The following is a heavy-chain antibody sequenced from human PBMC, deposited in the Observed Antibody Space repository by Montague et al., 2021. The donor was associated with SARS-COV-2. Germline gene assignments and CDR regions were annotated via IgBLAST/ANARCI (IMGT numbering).Heavy chain of an antibody. CDR2: IYYTGST. CDR3: ARGHYYGRKYYYYGVDV. Sequence: SETLSLTCTVTGGSISSYYWTWIRQPPGKGLEWIGYIYYTGSTNYNPSLESRVAISLDTSKNQFSLKLSSVTAADTAVYYCARGHYYGRKYYYYGVDVWGQGTTVTVSS. J-gene: IGHJ6*02. CDR1: GGSISSYY. V-gene: IGHV4-59*13. D-gene: IGHD3-10*01.